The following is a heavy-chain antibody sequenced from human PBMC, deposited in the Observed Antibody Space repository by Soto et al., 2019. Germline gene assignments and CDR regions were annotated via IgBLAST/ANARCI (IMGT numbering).Heavy chain of an antibody. CDR3: AKTSYYDSGGHARSFDY. CDR2: ISYDGSNK. D-gene: IGHD3-22*01. CDR1: GFTFSSYG. Sequence: QVQLVESGGGVVQPGRSLRLSCAASGFTFSSYGMHWVRQAPGKGLEWVAVISYDGSNKYYADSVKGRFTISRDNSKNTLYLQMNSLRAEDTAVYYCAKTSYYDSGGHARSFDYWGQGTLVTVSS. V-gene: IGHV3-30*18. J-gene: IGHJ4*02.